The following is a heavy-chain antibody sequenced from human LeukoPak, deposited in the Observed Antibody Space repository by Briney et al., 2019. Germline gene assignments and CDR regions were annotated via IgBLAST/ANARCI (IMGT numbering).Heavy chain of an antibody. CDR1: GXSISSYY. Sequence: SETLSLTCTVSGXSISSYYWSWIRQPPGKGQEWIGYIYYSGSTNYNPSLKSRVTISVDTSKNQFSLKLSSVTAADTAVYYCARCYDILTGRFFDYWGQGTLVTVSS. CDR2: IYYSGST. D-gene: IGHD3-9*01. CDR3: ARCYDILTGRFFDY. V-gene: IGHV4-59*01. J-gene: IGHJ4*02.